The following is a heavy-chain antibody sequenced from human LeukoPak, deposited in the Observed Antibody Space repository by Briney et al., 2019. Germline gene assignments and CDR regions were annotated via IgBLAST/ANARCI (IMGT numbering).Heavy chain of an antibody. V-gene: IGHV1-69*05. J-gene: IGHJ2*01. CDR3: ARDAGSGSPNEEYWYFDL. Sequence: ASVKFSCKASGGTFSSYAISWVRQATGQGLKWMGWMNPNSGNTGYAQKFQGRVTITTDESTSTAYMELSSLRSEDTAVYYCARDAGSGSPNEEYWYFDLWGRGTLVTVSS. CDR2: MNPNSGNT. CDR1: GGTFSSYA. D-gene: IGHD3-10*01.